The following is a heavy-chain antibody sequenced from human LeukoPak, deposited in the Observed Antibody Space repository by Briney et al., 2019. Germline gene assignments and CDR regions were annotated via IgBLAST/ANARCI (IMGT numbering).Heavy chain of an antibody. J-gene: IGHJ5*02. CDR3: ARAQVGAPTDL. Sequence: LGGSLRLSCAASGFPFSSYAMYWVRQAPGKGLVGVARIHGDGDNISYADSVRGRFTISRDNAKDTLYLHMNSLRPEDTAVYYCARAQVGAPTDLWGQGTLLTVSS. CDR1: GFPFSSYA. V-gene: IGHV3-74*01. D-gene: IGHD1-26*01. CDR2: IHGDGDNI.